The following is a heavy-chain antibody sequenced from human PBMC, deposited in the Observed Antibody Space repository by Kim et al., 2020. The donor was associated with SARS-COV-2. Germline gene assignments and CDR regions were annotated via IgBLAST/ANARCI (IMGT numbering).Heavy chain of an antibody. Sequence: GGSLRLSCAASGFTFSSYDMHWVRQATGKGLEWVSAIGTAGDTYYPGSVKGRFTISRENAKNSLYLQMNSLRAGDTAVYYCARGPAVAGPGMDVWGQGTTVTVSS. CDR1: GFTFSSYD. J-gene: IGHJ6*02. CDR2: IGTAGDT. CDR3: ARGPAVAGPGMDV. D-gene: IGHD6-19*01. V-gene: IGHV3-13*04.